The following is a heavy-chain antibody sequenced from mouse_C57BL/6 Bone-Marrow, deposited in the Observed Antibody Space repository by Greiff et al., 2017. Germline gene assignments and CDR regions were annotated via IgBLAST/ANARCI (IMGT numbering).Heavy chain of an antibody. J-gene: IGHJ3*01. D-gene: IGHD2-1*01. V-gene: IGHV2-9-1*01. Sequence: QVQLQQSGPGLVAPSQSLSITCTVSGFSFTSYAIRWVRQPPGTGLEWLGVIWTGGGTNYNSALKSRLSISKDNSKSQASLKMNSLQTDDKATDYCARNGGNSAWFAYWGQGTLVTVSA. CDR1: GFSFTSYA. CDR3: ARNGGNSAWFAY. CDR2: IWTGGGT.